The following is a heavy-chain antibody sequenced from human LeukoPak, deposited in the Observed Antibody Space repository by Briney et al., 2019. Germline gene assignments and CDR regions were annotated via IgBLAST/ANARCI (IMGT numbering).Heavy chain of an antibody. V-gene: IGHV4-39*07. CDR3: VRDSLYGDYESD. D-gene: IGHD4-17*01. CDR2: IYYSGST. CDR1: GGSISSSSYY. Sequence: PSETLSLTCTVSGGSISSSSYYWGWIRQPPGKGLEWIGSIYYSGSTYYNPSLKSRVTISVDTSKNQFSLKLSSVTAADTAVYYCVRDSLYGDYESDWGQGTLVTVSS. J-gene: IGHJ4*02.